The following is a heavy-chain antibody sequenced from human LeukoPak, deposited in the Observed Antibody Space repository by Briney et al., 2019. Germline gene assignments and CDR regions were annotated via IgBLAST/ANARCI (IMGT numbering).Heavy chain of an antibody. V-gene: IGHV3-23*01. CDR2: ISGSGGGT. CDR3: AKDLPPWEGSGYWGYFDY. Sequence: GGSLRLSCAASGFTFSSYAMSWVRQAPGKGLEWVSAISGSGGGTYYADSVKGRFTISRDNSKNTLYLQMNSLRAEDTAVYYCAKDLPPWEGSGYWGYFDYWGQGTLVTVSS. CDR1: GFTFSSYA. J-gene: IGHJ4*02. D-gene: IGHD3-22*01.